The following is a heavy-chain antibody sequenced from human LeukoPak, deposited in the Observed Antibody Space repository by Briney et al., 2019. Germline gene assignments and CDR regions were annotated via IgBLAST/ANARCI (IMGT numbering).Heavy chain of an antibody. CDR1: EFTFSSYA. J-gene: IGHJ4*02. CDR3: AKGHSPFDY. D-gene: IGHD2-21*01. V-gene: IGHV3-23*01. Sequence: GGSLRLSCAASEFTFSSYAMSWVRQTSGKGLEWVSALSGSGGSTYYADSVKGRFTISRDNSKNTLYLQMNSLRAEDTAVYYCAKGHSPFDYWGQGTLVTVSS. CDR2: LSGSGGST.